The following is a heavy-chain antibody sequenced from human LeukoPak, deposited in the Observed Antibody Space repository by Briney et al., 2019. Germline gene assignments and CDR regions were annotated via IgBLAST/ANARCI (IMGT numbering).Heavy chain of an antibody. J-gene: IGHJ4*02. CDR1: GNTFTLFY. CDR2: FNPNSGNT. V-gene: IGHV1-8*01. Sequence: GASLKVSCKAFGNTFTLFYINWVRQALGQGLKGMGGFNPNSGNTGFAHKFQGRVTMTRDTSINTAYMELSSLRSEDTAVYYCTRVLGSISHWGQGTLVTVSS. D-gene: IGHD1-1*01. CDR3: TRVLGSISH.